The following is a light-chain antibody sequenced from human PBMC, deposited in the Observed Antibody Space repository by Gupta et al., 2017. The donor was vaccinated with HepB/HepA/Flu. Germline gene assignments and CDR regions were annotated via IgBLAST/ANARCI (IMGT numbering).Light chain of an antibody. J-gene: IGKJ1*01. CDR2: KAS. Sequence: DIQMTQSPSTLSASVGDRVTITCRASESVSDWLAWFQQKPGTAPKVLISKASSLESGVPSRFSGSGSGTEFTLTISSLQPDDFATYYCQHYQGSSWTFGQGTKVEIK. CDR1: ESVSDW. V-gene: IGKV1-5*03. CDR3: QHYQGSSWT.